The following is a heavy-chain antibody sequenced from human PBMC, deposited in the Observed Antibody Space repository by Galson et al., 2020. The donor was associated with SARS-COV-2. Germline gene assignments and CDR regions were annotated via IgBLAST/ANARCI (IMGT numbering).Heavy chain of an antibody. D-gene: IGHD5-18*01. CDR2: IWYDGSNK. CDR1: GFTFSSYG. J-gene: IGHJ6*02. CDR3: ARFLYTAMVLPPYYYGMDV. V-gene: IGHV3-33*01. Sequence: GGSLRLSCAASGFTFSSYGMHWVRHAPGKGLERVAVIWYDGSNKYYADSVKGRFTISRDNSKNTLYLQMNSLRAEDTAVYYCARFLYTAMVLPPYYYGMDVWGQGTTVTVSS.